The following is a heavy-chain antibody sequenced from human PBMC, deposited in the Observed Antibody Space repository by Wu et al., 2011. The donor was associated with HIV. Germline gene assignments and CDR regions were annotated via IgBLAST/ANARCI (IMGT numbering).Heavy chain of an antibody. J-gene: IGHJ3*02. CDR2: FIPIFHRV. D-gene: IGHD2-2*01. CDR1: GDRFSNYG. V-gene: IGHV1-69*05. Sequence: QVQLVQSGAEVKKPGSSVKVSCRASGDRFSNYGVIWVRQAPGQGLEWMGGFIPIFHRVNYPQKFQGRVAITTDEHKTTAYLDLRRLKSGDSAVYYCARGDQRGAGDTEDSFDIWGQGTVVTVSS. CDR3: ARGDQRGAGDTEDSFDI.